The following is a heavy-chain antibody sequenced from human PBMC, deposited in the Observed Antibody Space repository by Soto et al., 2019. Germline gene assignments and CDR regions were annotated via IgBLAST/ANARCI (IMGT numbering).Heavy chain of an antibody. Sequence: PGGSLRLSCAASGFTFDDYAMHWVRQAPGKGLEWVSGISWNSGSIGYADSVKGRFTISRDNAKNPLYLQMNSLRAEDTALYYCEKDMRSSWSIGWFDPWGQGTLVTVYS. CDR2: ISWNSGSI. CDR1: GFTFDDYA. D-gene: IGHD6-13*01. J-gene: IGHJ5*02. V-gene: IGHV3-9*01. CDR3: EKDMRSSWSIGWFDP.